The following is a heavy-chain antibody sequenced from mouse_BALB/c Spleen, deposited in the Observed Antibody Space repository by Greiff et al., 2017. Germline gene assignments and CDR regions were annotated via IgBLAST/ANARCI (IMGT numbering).Heavy chain of an antibody. D-gene: IGHD2-12*01. J-gene: IGHJ4*01. V-gene: IGHV3-2*02. CDR1: GYSITSDYA. CDR3: ARELSYYPLYAMDY. Sequence: EVQGVESGPGLVKPSQSLSLTCTVTGYSITSDYAWNWIRQFPGNKLEWMGYISYSGSTSYNPSLKSRISITRDTSKNQFFLQLNSVTTEDTATYYCARELSYYPLYAMDYWGQGTSVTVSS. CDR2: ISYSGST.